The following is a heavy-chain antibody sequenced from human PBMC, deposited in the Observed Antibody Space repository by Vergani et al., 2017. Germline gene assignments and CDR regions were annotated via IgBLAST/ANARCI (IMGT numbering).Heavy chain of an antibody. Sequence: EVQLLESGGGLVQPGGSLRLSCAASGFTFSSYAMSWVRQAPGKGLEWVSAIRGSGGSTYYADSVKGRFTISRDNSKNTLYLQMNSLRAEDTAVYYCAKDLHDPYSSSWYIDYWGQGTLVTVSS. J-gene: IGHJ4*02. CDR2: IRGSGGST. CDR1: GFTFSSYA. V-gene: IGHV3-23*01. D-gene: IGHD6-13*01. CDR3: AKDLHDPYSSSWYIDY.